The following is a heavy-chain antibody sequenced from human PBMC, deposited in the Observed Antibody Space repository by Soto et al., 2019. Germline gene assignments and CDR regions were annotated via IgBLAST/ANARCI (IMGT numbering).Heavy chain of an antibody. J-gene: IGHJ4*02. V-gene: IGHV1-46*01. Sequence: ASVKVSCKASGYTFTSYYMHWVRQAPGQGLEWMGIINPSGGSTSYAQKFQGRVTMTTDTSTSTAYMELRSLRSDDTAVYYCARDRPPPRSGWPANYFDYWGQGTLVTVSS. CDR1: GYTFTSYY. CDR3: ARDRPPPRSGWPANYFDY. CDR2: INPSGGST. D-gene: IGHD6-19*01.